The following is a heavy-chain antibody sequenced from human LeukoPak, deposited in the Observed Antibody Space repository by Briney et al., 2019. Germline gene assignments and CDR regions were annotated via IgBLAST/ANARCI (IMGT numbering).Heavy chain of an antibody. CDR2: ISYDGRIK. J-gene: IGHJ5*02. Sequence: PGGSLRLSCAASGFTFSSYAMHWVRQAPGKGLEWVTAISYDGRIKAFADSVKGRFTISRDNSKNMLYLQMNSLRAEDTAVYYCAKEISSWGQGTLVTVSS. V-gene: IGHV3-30*04. CDR3: AKEISS. CDR1: GFTFSSYA. D-gene: IGHD3-16*02.